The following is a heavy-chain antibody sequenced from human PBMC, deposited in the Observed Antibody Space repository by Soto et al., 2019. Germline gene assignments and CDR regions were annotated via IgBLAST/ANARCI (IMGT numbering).Heavy chain of an antibody. CDR3: ARHSWSGYVRWRTPFDY. CDR1: GYSFTSYW. CDR2: IYPGDSDT. D-gene: IGHD3-3*01. Sequence: GESLKISCQGSGYSFTSYWIGWVRQMPGKGLEWMGIIYPGDSDTRYSPSFQGQVTISADKSISTAYLQWSSLKASDTAMYYCARHSWSGYVRWRTPFDYWGQGTLVTVSS. V-gene: IGHV5-51*01. J-gene: IGHJ4*02.